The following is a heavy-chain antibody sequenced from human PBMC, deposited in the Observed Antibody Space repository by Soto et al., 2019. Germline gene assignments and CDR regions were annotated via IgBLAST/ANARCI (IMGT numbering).Heavy chain of an antibody. J-gene: IGHJ4*02. CDR2: IIPIFGTA. CDR1: GGTFSSYA. CDR3: ASYLGERYYQSRSPIDY. V-gene: IGHV1-69*13. D-gene: IGHD3-16*01. Sequence: SVKVSCKASGGTFSSYAISWVRQAPGQGLEWMGGIIPIFGTANYAQKFQGRVTITADESTSTAYMELSSLRSEDTAVYYCASYLGERYYQSRSPIDYWGPGTLVTVST.